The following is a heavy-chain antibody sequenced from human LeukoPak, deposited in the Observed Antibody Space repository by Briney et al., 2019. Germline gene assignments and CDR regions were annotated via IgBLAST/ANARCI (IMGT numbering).Heavy chain of an antibody. V-gene: IGHV3-30*18. Sequence: GGSLRLSCAASGFTFSSYGMHWVRQAPGKGLEWVAVISYDGSNKYYADSVKGRFTISRDNSKNTLYLQMNSLRAEDTAVYYCAKDHGPPDYWGQGTLVTVSS. J-gene: IGHJ4*02. CDR1: GFTFSSYG. CDR2: ISYDGSNK. CDR3: AKDHGPPDY. D-gene: IGHD4-17*01.